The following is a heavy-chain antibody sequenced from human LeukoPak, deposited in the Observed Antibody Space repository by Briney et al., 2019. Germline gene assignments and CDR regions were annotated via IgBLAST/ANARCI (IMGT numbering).Heavy chain of an antibody. V-gene: IGHV4-59*11. Sequence: SETLSLTCTVPGGSISSHYWSWIRQPPGKGLEWIGYIYYSGSTNYNPSLKSRVTISVDTSKNQFSLKLSSVTAADTAVYYCARAPYYYDSSGYGDAFDIWGQGTMVTVSS. CDR1: GGSISSHY. CDR2: IYYSGST. CDR3: ARAPYYYDSSGYGDAFDI. J-gene: IGHJ3*02. D-gene: IGHD3-22*01.